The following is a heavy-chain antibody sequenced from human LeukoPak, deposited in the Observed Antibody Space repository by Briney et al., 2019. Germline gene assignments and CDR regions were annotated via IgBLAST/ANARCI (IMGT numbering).Heavy chain of an antibody. CDR3: ARLQHDLYGDSPIDY. Sequence: PSETLSLTCTVSGGSISSYYWSWIRQPPGKGLEWIGYIYYSGSTNYNPSLKSRVTISVDTSKNQFSLKLSSVTAADTAVYYCARLQHDLYGDSPIDYWGQGTLVTVSS. CDR1: GGSISSYY. D-gene: IGHD4-17*01. J-gene: IGHJ4*02. CDR2: IYYSGST. V-gene: IGHV4-59*08.